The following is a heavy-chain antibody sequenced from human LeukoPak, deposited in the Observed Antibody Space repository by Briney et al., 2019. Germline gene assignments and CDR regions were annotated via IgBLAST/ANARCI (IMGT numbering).Heavy chain of an antibody. V-gene: IGHV3-64*01. Sequence: PGGSLRLSCAASGFTFSSYAMHWVRQAPGKGLEYVSAISSNGGSTYYANSVKGRFTISRDNSKNTLYLQMGSLRAGDMAVYYCASWGSGQQGYWGQGTLVTVSS. CDR3: ASWGSGQQGY. D-gene: IGHD6-19*01. J-gene: IGHJ4*02. CDR1: GFTFSSYA. CDR2: ISSNGGST.